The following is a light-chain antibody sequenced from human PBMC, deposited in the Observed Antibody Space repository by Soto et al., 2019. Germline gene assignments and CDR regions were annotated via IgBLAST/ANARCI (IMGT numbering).Light chain of an antibody. J-gene: IGKJ4*01. CDR3: QQRSNWPLLT. CDR2: DAS. V-gene: IGKV3-11*01. Sequence: EIVLTQSPATLSLSPGERATLSCRASQSVSSYLAWYQQKPGQAPRLLIYDASIRATGIPARFSGSGARTDFTLTISSLEPEDFAVYYCQQRSNWPLLTFGGGTKVEIK. CDR1: QSVSSY.